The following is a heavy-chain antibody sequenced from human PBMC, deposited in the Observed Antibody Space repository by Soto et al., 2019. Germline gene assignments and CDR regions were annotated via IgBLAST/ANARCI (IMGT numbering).Heavy chain of an antibody. J-gene: IGHJ5*02. CDR1: GYTFTSYA. CDR3: ARVFSGCSSTSCYPVPWFDP. D-gene: IGHD2-2*01. Sequence: GASVKVSCKASGYTFTSYAMHWVRQAPGQRLEWMGWINAGNGNTKYSQKFQGRVTITRDTSASTAYMELSSLRSEDTAVYYCARVFSGCSSTSCYPVPWFDPWGQGTLVTVSS. CDR2: INAGNGNT. V-gene: IGHV1-3*01.